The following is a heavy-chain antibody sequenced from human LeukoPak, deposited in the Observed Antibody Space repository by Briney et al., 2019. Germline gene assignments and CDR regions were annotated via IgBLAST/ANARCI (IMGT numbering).Heavy chain of an antibody. CDR2: ISDGSNYI. Sequence: GGSLRLSCAASGFTFSTCSGNWIRQAPGKGLEWVSSISDGSNYIFYADSVKGRFTISRDNAKNSLYLQMNSLTAEDSAVYYCASRRGSNRPFDYWGQGTLVTVSS. D-gene: IGHD1-26*01. V-gene: IGHV3-21*01. J-gene: IGHJ4*02. CDR1: GFTFSTCS. CDR3: ASRRGSNRPFDY.